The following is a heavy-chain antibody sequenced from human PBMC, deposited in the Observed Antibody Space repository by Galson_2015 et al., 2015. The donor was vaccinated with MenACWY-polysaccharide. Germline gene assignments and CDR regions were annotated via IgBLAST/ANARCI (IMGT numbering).Heavy chain of an antibody. D-gene: IGHD3-10*01. J-gene: IGHJ4*02. CDR3: ARDLASGMGPAIDF. Sequence: SLRLSCAASSVTFSGFALSWVRQAPGKGLEWVSSITASGYTTYYADSVKGRFTVSRDNSKNTLYLQMNSLRVEDTAVYYCARDLASGMGPAIDFWGQGTLVTVSS. CDR1: SVTFSGFA. CDR2: ITASGYTT. V-gene: IGHV3-23*01.